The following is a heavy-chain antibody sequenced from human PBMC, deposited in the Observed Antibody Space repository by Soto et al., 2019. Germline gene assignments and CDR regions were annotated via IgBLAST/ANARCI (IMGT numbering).Heavy chain of an antibody. D-gene: IGHD4-4*01. Sequence: SETLSLTCTVSGGSISSGDYYWSWIRQPPGKGLEWIGYIYYSGSTYYNPSLKSRVTISVDTSKNQFSLKLSSVTAADTAVYYCARVPDLYSNYGWFDPWGQGTLVTVSS. J-gene: IGHJ5*02. CDR1: GGSISSGDYY. CDR3: ARVPDLYSNYGWFDP. CDR2: IYYSGST. V-gene: IGHV4-30-4*01.